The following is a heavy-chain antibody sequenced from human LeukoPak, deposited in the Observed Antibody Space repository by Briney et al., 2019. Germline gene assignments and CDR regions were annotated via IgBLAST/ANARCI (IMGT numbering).Heavy chain of an antibody. J-gene: IGHJ4*02. V-gene: IGHV5-51*01. CDR3: ARSVAQSEWELRDY. Sequence: GESLKISFKGSGXSFTSYCIGWVRQMPGKGLEWMGIIYPGDSDTRYSPSFQGQVTISADKSISTAYLQWSSLKASDTAMYYCARSVAQSEWELRDYWGQGTLVTVSS. CDR1: GXSFTSYC. D-gene: IGHD1-26*01. CDR2: IYPGDSDT.